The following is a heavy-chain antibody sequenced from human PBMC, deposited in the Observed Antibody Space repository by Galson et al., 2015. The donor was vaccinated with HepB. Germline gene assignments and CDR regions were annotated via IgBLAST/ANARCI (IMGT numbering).Heavy chain of an antibody. Sequence: CAISGDSVSSNSAARNWIRQSPSRGLEWLGRTYYRSKWYNDYAVSVKSRITINPDTSKNQFSLQLNSVTPEDTAVYCCARASPGGGSYHYFDYWGQGTLVTVSS. D-gene: IGHD1-26*01. V-gene: IGHV6-1*01. J-gene: IGHJ4*02. CDR2: TYYRSKWYN. CDR3: ARASPGGGSYHYFDY. CDR1: GDSVSSNSAA.